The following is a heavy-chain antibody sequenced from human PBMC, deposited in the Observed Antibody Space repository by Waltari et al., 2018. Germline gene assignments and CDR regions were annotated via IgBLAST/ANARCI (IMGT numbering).Heavy chain of an antibody. Sequence: EVQLVESGGGLVHSGGSLRLSCAASGFPFRSYSMNWVRQAQGKGPEWVSYISEAGKYTISYADSVRGRFTISRDNAKNSLYLQMNSLRAEDTAVYYCARDHLWAVDYWGLGTLVTVSS. CDR2: ISEAGKYTI. V-gene: IGHV3-48*01. D-gene: IGHD1-26*01. CDR1: GFPFRSYS. J-gene: IGHJ4*02. CDR3: ARDHLWAVDY.